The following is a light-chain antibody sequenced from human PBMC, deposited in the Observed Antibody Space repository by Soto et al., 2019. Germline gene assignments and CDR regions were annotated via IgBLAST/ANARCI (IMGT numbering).Light chain of an antibody. CDR3: QQAFSAEWT. Sequence: IRMTQSPTSLSSSDGDRVTITCRANQIISSYLNWYQQKPGEAPNLLIHTSFTLYSGVPSRFSGTGSGTDFTLTISSLQPEDFATYFCQQAFSAEWTFGQETNVEIK. CDR2: TSF. J-gene: IGKJ1*01. V-gene: IGKV1-39*01. CDR1: QIISSY.